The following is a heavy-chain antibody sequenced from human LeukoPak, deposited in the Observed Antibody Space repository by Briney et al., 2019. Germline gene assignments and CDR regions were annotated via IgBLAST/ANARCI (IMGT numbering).Heavy chain of an antibody. J-gene: IGHJ4*02. V-gene: IGHV3-30-3*01. D-gene: IGHD1-26*01. Sequence: GRSLRLSCAASGFTFSSYAMHWVRQAPDKGLEWVAVISYDGSNKYYADSVKGRFTISRDNSKNTLYLQMNSLRAEDTAVYYCAREHPVGAIDYWGQGTLVTVSS. CDR2: ISYDGSNK. CDR3: AREHPVGAIDY. CDR1: GFTFSSYA.